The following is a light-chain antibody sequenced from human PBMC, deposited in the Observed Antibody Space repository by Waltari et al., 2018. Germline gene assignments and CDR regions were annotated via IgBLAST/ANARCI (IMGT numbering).Light chain of an antibody. CDR3: MQATQWPLT. CDR1: QSLVHSDGKTY. J-gene: IGKJ1*01. CDR2: KVF. Sequence: DVVMTQSPLSLPVTLGQPATISCRSSQSLVHSDGKTYLNWFHQRPGQSPRRLIYKVFNRESRVPNRFSGSGSGNDFTLKISRVEAEDVGTYDCMQATQWPLTFGQGTKVEIK. V-gene: IGKV2-30*02.